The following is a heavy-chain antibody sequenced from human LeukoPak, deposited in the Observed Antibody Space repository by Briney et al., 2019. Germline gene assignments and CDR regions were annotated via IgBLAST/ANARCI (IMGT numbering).Heavy chain of an antibody. CDR2: INSDGSST. V-gene: IGHV3-74*01. CDR1: GCTFSSYW. CDR3: ASDYYYYYGMDV. J-gene: IGHJ6*02. Sequence: GGSLRLSCAASGCTFSSYWMHWVRQAPGKGLVWVSRINSDGSSTSYADSVKGRFTISRDNAKNTLYLQMNSLRAEDTAVYYCASDYYYYYGMDVWGRGTTVTVSS.